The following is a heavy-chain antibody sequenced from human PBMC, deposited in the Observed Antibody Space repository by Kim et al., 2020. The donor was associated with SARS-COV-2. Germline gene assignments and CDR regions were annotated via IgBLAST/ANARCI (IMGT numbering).Heavy chain of an antibody. CDR3: ARTITMVRGVISYYYGMDV. V-gene: IGHV3-21*01. CDR2: ISSSSSYI. Sequence: GGSLRLSCAASGFTFSSYSMNWVRQAPGKGLEWVSSISSSSSYIYYADSVKGRFTISRDNAKNSLYLQMNSLRAEDTAVYYCARTITMVRGVISYYYGMDVWGQGTTVTVSS. J-gene: IGHJ6*02. D-gene: IGHD3-10*01. CDR1: GFTFSSYS.